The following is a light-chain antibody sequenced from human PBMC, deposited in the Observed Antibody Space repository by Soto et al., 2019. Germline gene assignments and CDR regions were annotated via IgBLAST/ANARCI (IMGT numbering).Light chain of an antibody. J-gene: IGKJ4*01. CDR3: QHYYTTPVT. CDR1: QSLLYSSNNKNK. Sequence: DIVMTQSPDSLAVSLGERATINCKSSQSLLYSSNNKNKLAWYQQKPGQPPKLLIYWASTRESGVPDRFSGSGSGTDSTLTISSLQAEDVAVYYCQHYYTTPVTFGGGTKVEI. V-gene: IGKV4-1*01. CDR2: WAS.